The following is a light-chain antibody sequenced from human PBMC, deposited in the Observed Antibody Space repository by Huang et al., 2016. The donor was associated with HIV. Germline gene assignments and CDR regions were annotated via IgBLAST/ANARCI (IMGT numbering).Light chain of an antibody. V-gene: IGKV1-9*01. CDR3: QQLNTYPVT. Sequence: IQLTQSPSSLSASIGDRVTIPCRASQGISSYLAWYQQKPGKAPKRLIYAASTLQSGVPSRFSGSGSGTDFTLIISSLQPEDFATYYCQQLNTYPVTFGGGTKVEIK. J-gene: IGKJ4*01. CDR1: QGISSY. CDR2: AAS.